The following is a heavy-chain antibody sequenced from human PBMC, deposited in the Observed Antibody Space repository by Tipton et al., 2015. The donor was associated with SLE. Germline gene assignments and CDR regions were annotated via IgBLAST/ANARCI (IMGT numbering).Heavy chain of an antibody. V-gene: IGHV4-34*01. CDR1: GGSFSGHW. CDR2: IYYSGTA. Sequence: LRLSCAVYGGSFSGHWWTWIRQSPGEEPEWIGNIYYSGTANYNPSLRSRVTMAVDTSKNQFSLKVTSVTASDTAVYYCARDTGNPPNYFDYWGQGILVTVSS. CDR3: ARDTGNPPNYFDY. D-gene: IGHD5-18*01. J-gene: IGHJ4*02.